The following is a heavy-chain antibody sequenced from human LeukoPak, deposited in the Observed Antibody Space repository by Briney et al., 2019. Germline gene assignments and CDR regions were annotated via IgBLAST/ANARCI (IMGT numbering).Heavy chain of an antibody. CDR3: ARHVGLRLGELSL. CDR2: IYSGATT. J-gene: IGHJ4*02. V-gene: IGHV4-39*01. D-gene: IGHD3-16*02. Sequence: PSETLSLTCTVSGDSISSSSYYWGWIRQPPGPGLEWIGSIYSGATTYYNPPLKSRVTISVDTSKNQFSLKLSSVTAADTAVYYCARHVGLRLGELSLWGQGTLVTVSS. CDR1: GDSISSSSYY.